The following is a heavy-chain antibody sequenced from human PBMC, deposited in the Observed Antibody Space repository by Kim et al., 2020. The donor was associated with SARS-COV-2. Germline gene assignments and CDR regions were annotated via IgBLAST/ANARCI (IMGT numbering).Heavy chain of an antibody. CDR3: VRESAWGSGKYVWFGY. CDR2: ISAYYGST. CDR1: GYTFPDYG. Sequence: ASVKFSCKASGYTFPDYGISWVRQAPGQGLEWMGWISAYYGSTNYAEDFQGRIILTRDTSTTTAYMELRSLRSDDTAVYYCVRESAWGSGKYVWFGYWGQGPLVTVSS. V-gene: IGHV1-18*04. D-gene: IGHD3-16*01. J-gene: IGHJ4*02.